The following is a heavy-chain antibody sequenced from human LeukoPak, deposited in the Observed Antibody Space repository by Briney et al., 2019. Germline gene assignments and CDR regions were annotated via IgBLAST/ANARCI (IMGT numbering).Heavy chain of an antibody. CDR2: IYYSGST. D-gene: IGHD3-9*01. J-gene: IGHJ5*02. CDR1: GGPFSGYY. CDR3: ARLTGYSSESWFDP. V-gene: IGHV4-59*01. Sequence: SETLSLTCAVYGGPFSGYYWSWIRQPPGKGLGWIGYIYYSGSTNYNPSLKSRVTISVHTSKNQFSLKLSSVTAADTAVYYCARLTGYSSESWFDPWGQGTLVTVSS.